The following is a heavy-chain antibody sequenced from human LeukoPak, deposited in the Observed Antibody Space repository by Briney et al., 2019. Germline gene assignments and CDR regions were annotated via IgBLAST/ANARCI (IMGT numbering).Heavy chain of an antibody. CDR3: ARLLIYGYASFDN. CDR1: GVTFSDYY. CDR2: ISSSGSTI. Sequence: GGSLRLSCAASGVTFSDYYMSWIRQAPGKGLEWVSYISSSGSTIYYAESVKGRFTISRANAKNSLYLQTNSLTAEDTAVYYCARLLIYGYASFDNWGQGTMVTVSS. J-gene: IGHJ3*02. V-gene: IGHV3-11*01. D-gene: IGHD5-18*01.